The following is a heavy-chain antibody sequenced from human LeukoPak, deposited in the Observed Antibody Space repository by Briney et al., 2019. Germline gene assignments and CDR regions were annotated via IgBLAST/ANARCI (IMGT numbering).Heavy chain of an antibody. V-gene: IGHV3-49*04. J-gene: IGHJ4*02. Sequence: GGSLRLSCAASGFTFSSYAMSWVRQAPGKGLEWVGFIRSKAYGGTTEYAASVKGRFTISRDDSKSIAYLQMNSLKTEDTAVYYCTRDTTVLNYWGQGTLVTVSS. D-gene: IGHD4-17*01. CDR1: GFTFSSYA. CDR3: TRDTTVLNY. CDR2: IRSKAYGGTT.